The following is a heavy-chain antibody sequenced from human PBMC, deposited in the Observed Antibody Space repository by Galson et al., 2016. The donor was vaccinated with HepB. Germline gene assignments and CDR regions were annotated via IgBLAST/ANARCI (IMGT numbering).Heavy chain of an antibody. D-gene: IGHD1-26*01. J-gene: IGHJ6*02. CDR3: ARHRVLRAERYYYYGMDV. Sequence: SETLSLTCTVTFDSIRSFYWAWIRQVPGKGLEWIGYVQYTGNTNYNPSLKSRLTISADTSKNQFSLNLTSVTPADTAVYFCARHRVLRAERYYYYGMDVWGQGTTVTVSS. CDR1: FDSIRSFY. V-gene: IGHV4-59*08. CDR2: VQYTGNT.